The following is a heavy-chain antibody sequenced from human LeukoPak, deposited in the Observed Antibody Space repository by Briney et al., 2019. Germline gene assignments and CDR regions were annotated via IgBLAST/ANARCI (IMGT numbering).Heavy chain of an antibody. CDR3: AHSLDFWGALSF. D-gene: IGHD3-3*01. CDR2: IYWDDDK. V-gene: IGHV2-5*02. CDR1: GFGLTTLGGG. Sequence: SGPTLVKPTQTLTLTCTFSGFGLTTLGGGVGWIRQPPGKALEWLALIYWDDDKRYSPSLNSRLTITKDTSKNQVVLTMPNMDPVDTATYYCAHSLDFWGALSFWGKGITVTVSS. J-gene: IGHJ6*04.